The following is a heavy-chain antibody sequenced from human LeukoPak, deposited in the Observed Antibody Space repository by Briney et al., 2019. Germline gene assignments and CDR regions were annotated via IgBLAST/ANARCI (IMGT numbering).Heavy chain of an antibody. D-gene: IGHD3-22*01. CDR2: INPTGYST. V-gene: IGHV1-46*01. CDR1: GYTFTSYY. Sequence: ASVKVSCKASGYTFTSYYMHWVRQAPGQGREGMGLINPTGYSTGYAQKFQGRVTMTRDMSTSTDYLELSRLRSEDTAIYYCARDNSVDDNAWWFDTWGQGTLVTVSS. J-gene: IGHJ5*02. CDR3: ARDNSVDDNAWWFDT.